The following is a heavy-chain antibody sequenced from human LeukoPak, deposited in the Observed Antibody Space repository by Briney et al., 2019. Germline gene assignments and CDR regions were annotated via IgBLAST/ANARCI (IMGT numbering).Heavy chain of an antibody. J-gene: IGHJ2*01. CDR2: ITGSSTWT. Sequence: PGGSLRLSREASGFTFRTYGMTWVRQAPGKGLEWVSGITGSSTWTYYADSVKGRFTISRDNSKNTLHLQMDSLRAEDTAIYYCARELVSLGTGYFDLWGRGTLVTVSS. V-gene: IGHV3-23*01. CDR1: GFTFRTYG. D-gene: IGHD7-27*01. CDR3: ARELVSLGTGYFDL.